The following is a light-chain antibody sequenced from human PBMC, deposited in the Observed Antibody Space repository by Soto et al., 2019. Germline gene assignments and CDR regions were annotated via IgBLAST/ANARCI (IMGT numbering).Light chain of an antibody. CDR2: DNN. CDR3: GTWDSSLSAWV. CDR1: SSNIGNNY. Sequence: QSVLTQPPSVSAAPGQTVTISCSGSSSNIGNNYVSWYQQFPGTAPKLLIYDNNKRPSGTPDRLSGSKSGTSATLGITGLQTGDEAGYYCGTWDSSLSAWVFGGGTKLTVL. J-gene: IGLJ3*02. V-gene: IGLV1-51*01.